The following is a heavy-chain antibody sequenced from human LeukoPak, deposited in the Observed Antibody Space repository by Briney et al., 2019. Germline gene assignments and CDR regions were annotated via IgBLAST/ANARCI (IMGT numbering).Heavy chain of an antibody. CDR1: GGSISSYY. Sequence: SETLSLTCTVSGGSISSYYWSWIRQPPGKGLEWIGIISYGGSTYYTPSLKSRVTISVDTSKNQFSLKLNSVTAADTAVYYCARQSNSGGVDVWGQGTTVTVSS. J-gene: IGHJ6*02. CDR2: ISYGGST. CDR3: ARQSNSGGVDV. V-gene: IGHV4-59*04. D-gene: IGHD4-11*01.